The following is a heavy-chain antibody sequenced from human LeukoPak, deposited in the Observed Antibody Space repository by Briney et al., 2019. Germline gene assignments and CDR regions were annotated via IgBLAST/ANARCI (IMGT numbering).Heavy chain of an antibody. CDR3: AKAATYCSSTSCYLNWFDP. CDR2: ISGSGGST. CDR1: GFTFSSYS. Sequence: GGSLRLSCAASGFTFSSYSMNWVRQAPGKGLEWVSAISGSGGSTYYADSVKGRFTISRDNSKNTLYLQMNSLRAEDTAVYYCAKAATYCSSTSCYLNWFDPWGQGTLVTVSS. V-gene: IGHV3-23*01. J-gene: IGHJ5*02. D-gene: IGHD2-2*01.